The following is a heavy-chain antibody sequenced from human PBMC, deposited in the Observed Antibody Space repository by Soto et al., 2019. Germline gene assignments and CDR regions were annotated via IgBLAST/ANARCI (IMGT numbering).Heavy chain of an antibody. D-gene: IGHD3-10*01. CDR1: GGSISSYY. CDR2: IYYSGST. J-gene: IGHJ5*02. CDR3: ARDNYGWFDP. V-gene: IGHV4-59*01. Sequence: PSETLSLTCTVSGGSISSYYWSWIRQPPGKGLEWIGYIYYSGSTNYNPSLKSRVTISVDTSKNQISLKLSSVTAADTAVYYCARDNYGWFDPWGQGTLVTVSS.